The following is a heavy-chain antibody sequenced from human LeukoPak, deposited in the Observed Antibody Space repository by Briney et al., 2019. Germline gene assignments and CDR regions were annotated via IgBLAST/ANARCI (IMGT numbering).Heavy chain of an antibody. J-gene: IGHJ4*02. CDR2: IYYSGST. CDR1: GGSISSSTYY. Sequence: PSETLSLTCTVSGGSISSSTYYWGWIRQPPGKGLEWIGNIYYSGSTYYNPSLKSRVSISVDTSQNQFSLKLSSVTAADTAVYYCARVRDDYSNSTTVDYWGQGTLVTVSS. CDR3: ARVRDDYSNSTTVDY. V-gene: IGHV4-39*07. D-gene: IGHD4-11*01.